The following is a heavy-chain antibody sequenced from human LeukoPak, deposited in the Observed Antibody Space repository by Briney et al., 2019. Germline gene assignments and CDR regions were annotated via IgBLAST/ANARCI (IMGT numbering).Heavy chain of an antibody. J-gene: IGHJ4*02. CDR3: ARDLRALRLSIAFPDY. D-gene: IGHD6-6*01. CDR2: ISSSSSYI. V-gene: IGHV3-21*01. CDR1: GFTFSSYS. Sequence: GSLRLSCAASGFTFSSYSMNWVRQAPGKGLEWVSSISSSSSYIYYADSVKGRFTISRDNAKNSLYLQMNSLRAEDTAVYYCARDLRALRLSIAFPDYWGQGTLVTVSS.